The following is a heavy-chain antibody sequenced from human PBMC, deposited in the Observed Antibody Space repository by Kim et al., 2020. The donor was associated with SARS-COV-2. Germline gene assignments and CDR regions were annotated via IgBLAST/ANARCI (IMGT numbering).Heavy chain of an antibody. D-gene: IGHD1-7*01. J-gene: IGHJ4*02. Sequence: RYSPSFQGQVTISAEKSISTAYLQWSSLKASDTAMYYCARSSRTGTFLHYWGQGTLVTVSS. CDR3: ARSSRTGTFLHY. V-gene: IGHV5-51*01.